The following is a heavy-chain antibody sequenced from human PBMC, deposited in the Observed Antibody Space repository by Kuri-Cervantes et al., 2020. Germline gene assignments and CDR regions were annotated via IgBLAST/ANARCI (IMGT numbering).Heavy chain of an antibody. CDR3: AKDRGGNIRGLYSIDH. D-gene: IGHD4-23*01. CDR1: GFTFDDYA. V-gene: IGHV3-9*01. CDR2: ISWNSGTI. J-gene: IGHJ4*02. Sequence: GGSLRLSCAASGFTFDDYAMHWVRQVPGRGLEWVSGISWNSGTIGYADSVKGRFTISRDNAKNSLYLQMNSLRAEDTALYYCAKDRGGNIRGLYSIDHWGQGTLVTVSS.